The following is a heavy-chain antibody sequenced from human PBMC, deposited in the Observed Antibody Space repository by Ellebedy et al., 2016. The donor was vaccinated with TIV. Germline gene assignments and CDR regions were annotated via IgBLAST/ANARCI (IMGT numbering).Heavy chain of an antibody. CDR3: ASTVVPERYYYYYGMDV. CDR2: INHSGST. J-gene: IGHJ6*02. V-gene: IGHV4-34*01. Sequence: MPSETLSLTCAVYGGSFSGYYWSWIRQPPGKGLEWIGEINHSGSTNYNPSLKSRVTISVDTSKNQFPLKLSSVTAADTAVYYCASTVVPERYYYYYGMDVWGQGTTVTVSS. D-gene: IGHD4-23*01. CDR1: GGSFSGYY.